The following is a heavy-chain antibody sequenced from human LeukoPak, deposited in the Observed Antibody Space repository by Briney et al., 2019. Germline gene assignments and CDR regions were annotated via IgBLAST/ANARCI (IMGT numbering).Heavy chain of an antibody. Sequence: GGSLRLSCAASGFTFSSYWMSWVRLAPGKGLEWVANIKQDGSAKFYVESVKGRFTISRDNAKNSLYLQMNSLRAEDTAVYYCARVPIDYDFWSGYSFFDYWGQGTLVTVSS. V-gene: IGHV3-7*01. CDR1: GFTFSSYW. D-gene: IGHD3-3*01. CDR2: IKQDGSAK. CDR3: ARVPIDYDFWSGYSFFDY. J-gene: IGHJ4*02.